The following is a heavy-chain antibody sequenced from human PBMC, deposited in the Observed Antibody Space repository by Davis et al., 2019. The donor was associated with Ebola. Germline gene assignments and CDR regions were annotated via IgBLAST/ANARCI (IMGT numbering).Heavy chain of an antibody. J-gene: IGHJ4*02. V-gene: IGHV3-30*03. CDR2: ISYDGSNK. Sequence: GGSLRLSCAASGFTFSSYGMHWVRQAPGKGLEWVAVISYDGSNKYYADSVKGRFTISRDNSKNTLYLQMNSLRAEDTAVYYCARAHHFDYWGQGTLVTVSS. CDR3: ARAHHFDY. CDR1: GFTFSSYG.